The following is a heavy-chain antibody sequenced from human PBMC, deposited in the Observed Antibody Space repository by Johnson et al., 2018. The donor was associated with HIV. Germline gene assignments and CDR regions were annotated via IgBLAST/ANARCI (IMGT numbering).Heavy chain of an antibody. CDR3: ARDAPDSGSYHAFDI. D-gene: IGHD1-26*01. Sequence: VQLVESGGGLVQSGGSLGLSCAATGFIFSRYVMHWVRQATGKGLEWVSTIGTAGDTYYVGSVKGRFTISRENAKNSLYLQMNSLRAGDTAVYYCARDAPDSGSYHAFDIWGQGTMVTVSS. V-gene: IGHV3-13*01. J-gene: IGHJ3*02. CDR1: GFIFSRYV. CDR2: IGTAGDT.